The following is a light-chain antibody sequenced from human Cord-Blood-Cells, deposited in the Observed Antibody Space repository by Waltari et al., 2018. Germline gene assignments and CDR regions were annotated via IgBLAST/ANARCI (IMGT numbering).Light chain of an antibody. J-gene: IGLJ3*02. V-gene: IGLV2-23*01. CDR2: EGS. Sequence: QSALTQPASVSGSPGQSITISCTGTSSDFGSYNLFSWYQQHPGKAPKLMIYEGSKRHSGVSNRFSGSESGNTASLTISGLQAEDEADYYCCSYAGSSTWAFGGGTKLTVL. CDR3: CSYAGSSTWA. CDR1: SSDFGSYNL.